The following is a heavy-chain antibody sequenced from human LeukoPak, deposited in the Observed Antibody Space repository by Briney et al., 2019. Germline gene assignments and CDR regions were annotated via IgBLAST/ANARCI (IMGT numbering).Heavy chain of an antibody. Sequence: SETLSLTCTVSGGSISTYYWSWIRQPPGKGLEWIAYIYYSGSTNYNPSLKSRVTISEDTSKNRFSLKLSSVTAADTAVYYCARTEIAATLYFDYWGQGTLVTVSS. J-gene: IGHJ4*02. D-gene: IGHD2-15*01. CDR1: GGSISTYY. CDR3: ARTEIAATLYFDY. V-gene: IGHV4-59*01. CDR2: IYYSGST.